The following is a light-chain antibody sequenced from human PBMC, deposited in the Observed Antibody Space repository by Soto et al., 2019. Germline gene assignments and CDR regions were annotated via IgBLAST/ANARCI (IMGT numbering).Light chain of an antibody. CDR1: QSVSSK. Sequence: EIVMTHSPATLSVSPGARATLSCRASQSVSSKLAWYQQKPGQAPRLLIYGASTRATDIPTRFSGSGSGTEFTLTISSLQSEDCAVYYCQQYSDWPLTVGGGTKVEIK. V-gene: IGKV3-15*01. J-gene: IGKJ4*01. CDR2: GAS. CDR3: QQYSDWPLT.